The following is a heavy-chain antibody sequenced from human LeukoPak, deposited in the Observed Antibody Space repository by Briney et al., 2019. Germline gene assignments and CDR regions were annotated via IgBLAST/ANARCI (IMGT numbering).Heavy chain of an antibody. CDR3: ARGQLAAGDY. CDR1: RFTFSNYW. J-gene: IGHJ4*02. D-gene: IGHD6-6*01. CDR2: INSDGSSI. V-gene: IGHV3-74*01. Sequence: GGSLRLSCAASRFTFSNYWMHWVRQAPGKGLVWVSRINSDGSSISYADSVKGRFTISRDNAKNTLYLLMNSLRAEDTAVYYCARGQLAAGDYWGQGTLVTVSS.